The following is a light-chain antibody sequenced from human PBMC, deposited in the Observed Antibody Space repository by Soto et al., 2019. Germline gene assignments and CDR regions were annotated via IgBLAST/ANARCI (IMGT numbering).Light chain of an antibody. V-gene: IGKV3-15*01. CDR1: QSVGTN. J-gene: IGKJ2*01. CDR2: GAS. Sequence: EIVMTQSPATLSVSPGGRATLSCRASQSVGTNLAWYQQKPGQAPRLLIYGASTRATGIPARFSGSGSGTEFTLTISSLQSEDFALYYCQQYNNWHTFGQGTELEIK. CDR3: QQYNNWHT.